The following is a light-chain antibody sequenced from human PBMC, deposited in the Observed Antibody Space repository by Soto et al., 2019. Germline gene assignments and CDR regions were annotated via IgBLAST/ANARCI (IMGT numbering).Light chain of an antibody. V-gene: IGKV1-33*01. Sequence: DIQMTQSPPSLPASVGDRVTITCQATHDINKFLNGYQHKPGRAPKLLIYDASILQTGVPSRFSGTLSGTHFTFTISSLQPEDIATYYCLQYHKLPLTFGGGTKVDIK. J-gene: IGKJ4*01. CDR2: DAS. CDR3: LQYHKLPLT. CDR1: HDINKF.